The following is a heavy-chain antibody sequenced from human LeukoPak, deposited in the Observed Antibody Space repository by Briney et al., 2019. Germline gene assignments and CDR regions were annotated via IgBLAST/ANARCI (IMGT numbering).Heavy chain of an antibody. CDR1: GGTISSYY. J-gene: IGHJ4*02. CDR2: IYYSGST. CDR3: ARAMYYFDY. V-gene: IGHV4-59*01. Sequence: SETLSLTCTVSGGTISSYYWSWIRQPPGKGLEWIGYIYYSGSTNYNPSLKSRVTISVEPSKNQFSLKLSSVTAADTAVYYCARAMYYFDYWGQGTLVTVSS.